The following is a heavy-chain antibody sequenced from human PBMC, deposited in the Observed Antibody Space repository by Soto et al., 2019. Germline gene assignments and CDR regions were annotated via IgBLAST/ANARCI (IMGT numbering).Heavy chain of an antibody. V-gene: IGHV3-23*01. CDR3: AIRGINDLLQH. D-gene: IGHD1-1*01. CDR1: GFTFSSYG. Sequence: EVQLLESGGGLVQPGGSLRLSCAASGFTFSSYGMNWLRQAPGKGLEWVSSITDSGGSTYYADSVKGRFTISRDNSKNTLYLQMNSMRAEDTAVYYCAIRGINDLLQHWGQGILVTVSS. J-gene: IGHJ1*01. CDR2: ITDSGGST.